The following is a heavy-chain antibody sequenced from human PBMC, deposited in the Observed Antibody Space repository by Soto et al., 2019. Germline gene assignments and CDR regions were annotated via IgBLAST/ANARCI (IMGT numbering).Heavy chain of an antibody. V-gene: IGHV1-69*06. CDR3: ARTVNYYDSSGAAFDI. D-gene: IGHD3-22*01. CDR2: IIPIFGTA. CDR1: GGTFSSYA. Sequence: SVKVSCKASGGTFSSYAISWVRQSPGQGLEWMGGIIPIFGTANYAQKFPGRVTITADKSTRTAYMELSSLRSEDTAVYYSARTVNYYDSSGAAFDIWGQGTMVTVSS. J-gene: IGHJ3*02.